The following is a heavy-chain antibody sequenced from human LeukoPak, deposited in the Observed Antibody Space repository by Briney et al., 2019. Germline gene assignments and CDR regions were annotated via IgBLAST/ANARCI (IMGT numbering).Heavy chain of an antibody. J-gene: IGHJ4*02. V-gene: IGHV3-7*05. CDR2: IKEDGSEK. Sequence: GGSLRLSCIASGFTFSSYWMSWVRQAPGGGLEWVANIKEDGSEKYYVDSVKGRFTISRDNAKISLYLQMNSLRAEDTAVYYCASQFWWAAVAGTTLDYWGQGTLVTVSS. CDR1: GFTFSSYW. CDR3: ASQFWWAAVAGTTLDY. D-gene: IGHD6-19*01.